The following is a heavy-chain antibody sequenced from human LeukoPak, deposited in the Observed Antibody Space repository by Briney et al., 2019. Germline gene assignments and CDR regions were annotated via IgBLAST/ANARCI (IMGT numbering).Heavy chain of an antibody. CDR3: ARGEEARWFDP. CDR1: GYNFTSYW. J-gene: IGHJ5*02. V-gene: IGHV5-51*01. D-gene: IGHD6-6*01. CDR2: IYAGDSDT. Sequence: GDSLKISCKGSGYNFTSYWIGLVRQMPGKGLESMGIIYAGDSDTRYNLTFQGQVTISAAKSISTAYLEWSSLKASDTAMYYCARGEEARWFDPWGQGTLVTVSS.